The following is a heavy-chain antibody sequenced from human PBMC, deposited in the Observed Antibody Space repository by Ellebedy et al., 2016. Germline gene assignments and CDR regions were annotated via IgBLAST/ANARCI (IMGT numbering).Heavy chain of an antibody. Sequence: GGSLRLXCAASGFTFSSYAMSWVRQAPGKGLEWVSAISGSGGSTYYADSVKGRFTISRDNSKNMLYLQMNSLRAEDTAVYYCATKGKTTLNFDYWGQGNLVTVSS. J-gene: IGHJ4*02. V-gene: IGHV3-23*01. CDR2: ISGSGGST. CDR1: GFTFSSYA. CDR3: ATKGKTTLNFDY. D-gene: IGHD4-17*01.